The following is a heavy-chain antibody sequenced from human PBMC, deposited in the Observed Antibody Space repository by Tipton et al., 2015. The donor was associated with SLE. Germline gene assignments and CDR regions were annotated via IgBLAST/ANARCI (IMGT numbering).Heavy chain of an antibody. CDR2: INPSGGST. CDR3: ARGRWIRLCYDAFDI. J-gene: IGHJ3*02. Sequence: QLVQSGAEVKKPGASVKVSCMASGYTFTTYYMHWVRQAPGQGLEWMGIINPSGGSTSYAQKFQGRVTMTRDTSTSTVYMELSSLRSEDTAVYYCARGRWIRLCYDAFDIWGQGTMVTVSS. V-gene: IGHV1-46*01. D-gene: IGHD5-18*01. CDR1: GYTFTTYY.